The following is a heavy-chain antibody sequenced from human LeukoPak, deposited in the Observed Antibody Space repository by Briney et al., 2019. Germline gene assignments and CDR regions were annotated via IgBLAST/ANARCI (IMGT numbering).Heavy chain of an antibody. V-gene: IGHV1-2*02. Sequence: ASVKVSCKASGYTFTGYYMHWVRQAPGQGLEWMGWINPNSGGTNYAQKFQGRVPMTRDTSISTAYMELSRLRSDDTAVYYCARFIAAAGTGYYYYMDVWGKGTTVTISS. CDR2: INPNSGGT. J-gene: IGHJ6*03. CDR3: ARFIAAAGTGYYYYMDV. D-gene: IGHD6-13*01. CDR1: GYTFTGYY.